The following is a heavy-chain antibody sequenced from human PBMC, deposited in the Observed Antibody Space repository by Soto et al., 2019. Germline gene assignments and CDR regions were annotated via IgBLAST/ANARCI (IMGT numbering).Heavy chain of an antibody. CDR2: ISAYNGNT. V-gene: IGHV1-18*01. CDR1: GYTFTSYG. D-gene: IGHD1-26*01. Sequence: KVSCKASGYTFTSYGISWVRQAPGQGLEWMGWISAYNGNTNYAQKLQGRVTMTTDTSTSTAYMELRSLRSDDTAVYYCARFRRGATHRWFDPWGQGTLVTVSS. CDR3: ARFRRGATHRWFDP. J-gene: IGHJ5*02.